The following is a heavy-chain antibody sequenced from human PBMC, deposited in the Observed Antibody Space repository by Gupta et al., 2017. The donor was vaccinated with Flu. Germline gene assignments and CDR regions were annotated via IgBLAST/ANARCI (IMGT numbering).Heavy chain of an antibody. D-gene: IGHD5-24*01. J-gene: IGHJ4*02. CDR2: IAADASVK. V-gene: IGHV3-7*01. CDR1: GFTFRSYW. Sequence: EEQLVESGGGLFQPGGSLRLSCAVSGFTFRSYWMDWVRQAPGKGLEWVANIAADASVKNYADSVQGRFTISRDDAKSSLYLQMNSLRAEDTAVYYCVRNRGWQQFDYWGQGALVTVSS. CDR3: VRNRGWQQFDY.